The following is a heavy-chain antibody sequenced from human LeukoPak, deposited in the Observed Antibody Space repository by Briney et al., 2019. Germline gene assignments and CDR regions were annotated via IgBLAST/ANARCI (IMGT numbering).Heavy chain of an antibody. J-gene: IGHJ5*02. CDR2: INPNRGGT. CDR3: ARDLFYYDSSGYDWFDP. Sequence: ASVTVSCKASGYTFTGYYMHWVRQAPGQGLEWMGWINPNRGGTNYAQKFQGRVTMTRDTSISTAYMELSRLRSDDTAVYYCARDLFYYDSSGYDWFDPWGQGTLVTVSS. D-gene: IGHD3-22*01. V-gene: IGHV1-2*02. CDR1: GYTFTGYY.